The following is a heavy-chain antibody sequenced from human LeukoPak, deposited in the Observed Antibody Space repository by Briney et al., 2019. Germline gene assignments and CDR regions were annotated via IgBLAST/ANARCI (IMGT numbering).Heavy chain of an antibody. CDR3: ASRSDYDLYYYYYMDV. CDR1: GYSISSGYY. V-gene: IGHV4-38-2*01. D-gene: IGHD3-3*01. Sequence: SETLSLTGAVSGYSISSGYYWGWIRQPPGKGLEWIGSIYHSGSTYYNPSLKSRVTISVDTSKNQFSLKLSSVTAADTAVYYCASRSDYDLYYYYYMDVWGKGTTVTVSS. CDR2: IYHSGST. J-gene: IGHJ6*03.